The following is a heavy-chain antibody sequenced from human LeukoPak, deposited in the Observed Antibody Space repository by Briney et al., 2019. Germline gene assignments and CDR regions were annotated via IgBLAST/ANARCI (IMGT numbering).Heavy chain of an antibody. CDR3: ARGTTVSSSLLY. V-gene: IGHV3-7*01. Sequence: GGSLRLSCAASGFTFSSYWMNWVRQAPGKGLGWVANIKQDGSEKYYVDPVKGRFTISRDNAKNSLYLQMNSLRAEDTAVYYCARGTTVSSSLLYWGREPWSPSPQ. J-gene: IGHJ4*02. D-gene: IGHD6-6*01. CDR1: GFTFSSYW. CDR2: IKQDGSEK.